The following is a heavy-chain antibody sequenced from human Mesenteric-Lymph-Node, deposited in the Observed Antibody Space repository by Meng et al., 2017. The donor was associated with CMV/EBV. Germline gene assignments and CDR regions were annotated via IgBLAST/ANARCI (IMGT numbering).Heavy chain of an antibody. CDR2: ISSSSSYI. CDR3: ARGGDIVVVLAANDAFDI. V-gene: IGHV3-21*01. J-gene: IGHJ3*02. D-gene: IGHD2-2*01. Sequence: GGSLRLSCAASGFTFSSYSMNWVRQAPGKGLEWVSSISSSSSYIYYADSVKGRFTISRDNAKNSLYLQMNSLRAEDTAVYYCARGGDIVVVLAANDAFDIWGQGTMVTVSS. CDR1: GFTFSSYS.